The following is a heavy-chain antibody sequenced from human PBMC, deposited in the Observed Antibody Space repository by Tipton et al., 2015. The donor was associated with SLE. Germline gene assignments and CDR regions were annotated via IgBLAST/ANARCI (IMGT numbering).Heavy chain of an antibody. V-gene: IGHV4-59*01. CDR1: GGSISSYY. CDR3: ARDLEGSGSYFDY. Sequence: TLSLTCTVSGGSISSYYWSWIRQAPGKGLEWIGYIYYSGSTNYNPSLKSRVTISVDTSKNQFSLKLSSVTAADTAVYYCARDLEGSGSYFDYWGQGTLVTVSS. CDR2: IYYSGST. D-gene: IGHD3-10*01. J-gene: IGHJ4*02.